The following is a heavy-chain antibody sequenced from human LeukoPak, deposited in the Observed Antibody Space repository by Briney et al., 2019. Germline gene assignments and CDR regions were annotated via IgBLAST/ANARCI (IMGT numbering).Heavy chain of an antibody. V-gene: IGHV1-18*01. D-gene: IGHD5-24*01. Sequence: ASVKVSCKASGYTFMSHGISWVRQAPGQGLEWMGWISAYNGNTKYAQKVQGRVTMTTDTSTSTAYMEVRSLRSDDTAVYYCARDNSVRDEAWWFNPWGQGTLVTVSS. CDR3: ARDNSVRDEAWWFNP. CDR2: ISAYNGNT. CDR1: GYTFMSHG. J-gene: IGHJ5*02.